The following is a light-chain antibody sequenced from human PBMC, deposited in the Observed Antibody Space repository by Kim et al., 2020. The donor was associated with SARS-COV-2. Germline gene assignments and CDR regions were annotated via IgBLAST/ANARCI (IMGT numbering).Light chain of an antibody. Sequence: SYELTQPPSVSVSPGQTASITCSGDKLGHKYACWYQQKPGQSPVLVIYQDSKRPSGIPERFSGSSSGNTATLTISGTQAMDEADYYCQAWDNSTCVFGTGAKVTDL. CDR2: QDS. CDR1: KLGHKY. V-gene: IGLV3-1*01. J-gene: IGLJ1*01. CDR3: QAWDNSTCV.